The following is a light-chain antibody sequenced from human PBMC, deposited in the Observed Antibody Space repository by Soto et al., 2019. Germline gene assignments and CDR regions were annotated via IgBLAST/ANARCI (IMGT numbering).Light chain of an antibody. CDR2: AAS. J-gene: IGKJ1*01. V-gene: IGKV1-39*01. CDR1: QSISSY. Sequence: DIQMTQSPSSLSASVGDRVTITCRASQSISSYLHWYQQKPGKAPKLLIYAASTLQSGVPSRFSASGSGTDFTLTISSLQPEDVATYYCQKYNIDPWTFGQGTKVDIK. CDR3: QKYNIDPWT.